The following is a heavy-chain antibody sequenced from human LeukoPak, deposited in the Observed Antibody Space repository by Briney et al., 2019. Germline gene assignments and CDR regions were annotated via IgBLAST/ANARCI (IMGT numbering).Heavy chain of an antibody. CDR1: VFTSTSPG. CDR2: MSGNGASA. D-gene: IGHD6-13*01. J-gene: IGHJ4*02. Sequence: SGGSLRLSCAASVFTSTSPGMSWVRQAPGKGLEWVSSMSGNGASAYYADSVKGRFTVSTDNSKSTLYLQVNSLRPEDTAVYYCARARDSSWDYWGQGTLVTVSS. V-gene: IGHV3-23*01. CDR3: ARARDSSWDY.